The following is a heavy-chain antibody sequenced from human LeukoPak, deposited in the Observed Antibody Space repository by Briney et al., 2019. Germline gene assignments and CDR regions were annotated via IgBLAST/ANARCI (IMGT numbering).Heavy chain of an antibody. V-gene: IGHV5-51*01. Sequence: PGESLKISCKGSGYSFTSYWIGWVRQMPGKGLEWMGIIYPGDSDTRYSPSFQGQVTISADKSISTAYLQWSSLKASDTAMYYCARQVEYTSSWYTYNYFDPWGQGTLVTVSS. CDR3: ARQVEYTSSWYTYNYFDP. D-gene: IGHD6-13*01. CDR2: IYPGDSDT. CDR1: GYSFTSYW. J-gene: IGHJ5*02.